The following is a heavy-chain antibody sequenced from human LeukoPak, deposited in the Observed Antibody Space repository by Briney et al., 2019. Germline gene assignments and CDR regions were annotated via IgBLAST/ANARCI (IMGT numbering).Heavy chain of an antibody. CDR2: IGISSGNT. V-gene: IGHV3-48*01. D-gene: IGHD5-24*01. CDR3: ARDYKYAFDN. CDR1: GFRFSDYS. Sequence: SGGSLRLSCAASGFRFSDYSMNWVRQAPGKGLEWISYIGISSGNTNYADSVKGRFTISGDKAKNSLYLQMNSLRVEDTAVYHCARDYKYAFDNWGQGTLVTVSS. J-gene: IGHJ4*02.